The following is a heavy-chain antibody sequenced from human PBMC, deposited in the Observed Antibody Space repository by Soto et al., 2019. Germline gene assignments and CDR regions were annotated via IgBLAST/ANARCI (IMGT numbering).Heavy chain of an antibody. CDR3: ARNQGGYSSGWYGPTIYYYYYGMDV. V-gene: IGHV3-74*01. CDR2: INSDGSST. J-gene: IGHJ6*02. CDR1: GFTFSSYW. Sequence: EVQLVESGGGLVQPGGSLRLSCAASGFTFSSYWMHWVRQAPGKGLVWVSRINSDGSSTSYADSVKGRFTISRDNAKNTLYLQMNSLRAEDTAVYYCARNQGGYSSGWYGPTIYYYYYGMDVWGQGTTVTVSS. D-gene: IGHD6-19*01.